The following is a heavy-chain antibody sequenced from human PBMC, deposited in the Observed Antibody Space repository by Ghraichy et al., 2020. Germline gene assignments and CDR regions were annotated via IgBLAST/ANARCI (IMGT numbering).Heavy chain of an antibody. CDR3: AGGVYGLRGFSSDY. V-gene: IGHV4-59*04. CDR2: VVYSGST. J-gene: IGHJ4*02. CDR1: GGSINGHF. D-gene: IGHD3-10*01. Sequence: SETLSLTCSVSGGSINGHFWTWIRQPPGKGLEWMGFVVYSGSTYYNSSLTSRVTIWTDTAKNQISLKMISVTAADTAVYYCAGGVYGLRGFSSDYWGRGILVTVSS.